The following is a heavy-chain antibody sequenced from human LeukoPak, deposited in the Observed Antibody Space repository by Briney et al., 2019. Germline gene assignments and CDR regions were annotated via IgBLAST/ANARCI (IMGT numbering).Heavy chain of an antibody. D-gene: IGHD4-17*01. CDR1: GYSISSGYD. CDR3: ARSDYGPGY. V-gene: IGHV4-38-2*02. Sequence: SETLSLTCTVSGYSISSGYDWGWIRQPPGKGLEWIGSIYHSGSTYYNPSLKSRVTISVDTSKNQFSLKLSSVTAADTAVYYCARSDYGPGYWGQGTLVAVSS. J-gene: IGHJ4*02. CDR2: IYHSGST.